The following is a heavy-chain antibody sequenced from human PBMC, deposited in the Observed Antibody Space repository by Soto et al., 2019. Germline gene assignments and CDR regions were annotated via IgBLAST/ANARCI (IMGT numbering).Heavy chain of an antibody. CDR1: GFTVSSYR. D-gene: IGHD6-13*01. CDR2: IYGAGSA. CDR3: ARVPSSSYHYFDY. Sequence: PGGSLRLSCAASGFTVSSYRMSWVRQAPGKGLEWVSVIYGAGSADFADSVKGRFTVSRDNSKNTLYLQMSSLRAEDTAVYYCARVPSSSYHYFDYWGQGT. V-gene: IGHV3-66*01. J-gene: IGHJ4*02.